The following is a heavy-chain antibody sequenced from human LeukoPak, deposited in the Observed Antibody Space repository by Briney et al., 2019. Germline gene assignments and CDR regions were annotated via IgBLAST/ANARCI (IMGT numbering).Heavy chain of an antibody. CDR3: AKDMVVAGVFDAFDI. CDR2: ISWNSGSI. D-gene: IGHD6-19*01. V-gene: IGHV3-9*01. J-gene: IGHJ3*02. CDR1: GFTFDDYA. Sequence: PGGSLRLSCAASGFTFDDYAMHWVRQAPGKGLEWVSGISWNSGSIGYADSVKGRFTISRDNAKNSLYLQMNSLRAEDTALYYCAKDMVVAGVFDAFDIWGQGTMVTVSS.